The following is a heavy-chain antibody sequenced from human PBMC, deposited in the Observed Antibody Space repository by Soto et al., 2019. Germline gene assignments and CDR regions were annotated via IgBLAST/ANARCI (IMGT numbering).Heavy chain of an antibody. D-gene: IGHD6-13*01. CDR2: ISGSGGST. Sequence: PGGSLRLSCAASGFTFSSYARSWVRQAPGKGLEWVSAISGSGGSTYYADSVKGRFTISRDNSKNTLYPQMSSLRAEDTAVYYCAKAATAAGSRRPFDYWGQETLVTVSS. V-gene: IGHV3-23*01. CDR3: AKAATAAGSRRPFDY. CDR1: GFTFSSYA. J-gene: IGHJ4*02.